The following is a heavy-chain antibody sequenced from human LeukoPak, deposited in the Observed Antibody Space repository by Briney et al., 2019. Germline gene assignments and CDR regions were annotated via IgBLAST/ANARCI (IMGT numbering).Heavy chain of an antibody. CDR2: INTNTGNP. CDR3: ARDTNPLRYFDWYFQH. J-gene: IGHJ1*01. Sequence: ASVKVSCKASGYTFTSYAMNWVRQAPGQGLEWMGWINTNTGNPTYAQGFTGRFVFSLDTSVSTAYLQISSLKAEDTAVYYCARDTNPLRYFDWYFQHWGQGTLVTVSS. CDR1: GYTFTSYA. V-gene: IGHV7-4-1*02. D-gene: IGHD3-9*01.